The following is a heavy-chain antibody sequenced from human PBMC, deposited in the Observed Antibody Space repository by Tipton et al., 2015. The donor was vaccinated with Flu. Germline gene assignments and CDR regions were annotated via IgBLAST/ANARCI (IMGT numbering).Heavy chain of an antibody. CDR1: GGSISSYY. V-gene: IGHV4-59*08. J-gene: IGHJ4*02. CDR2: IYYSGST. CDR3: ARRDPSPPRGFRFDY. D-gene: IGHD3-10*01. Sequence: TLSLTCTVSGGSISSYYWSWIRQPPGKGLEWIGYIYYSGSTNYNPSLKSRVTISVGTSKNQFSLKLSSVTAADSAVYYCARRDPSPPRGFRFDYWGQETLVNVSS.